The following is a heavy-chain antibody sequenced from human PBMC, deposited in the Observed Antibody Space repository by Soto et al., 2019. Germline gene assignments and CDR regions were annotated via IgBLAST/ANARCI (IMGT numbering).Heavy chain of an antibody. V-gene: IGHV4-4*02. Sequence: SETLSLTCAVSSGSISSSNWWRWVRQPPGKGLEWIGEIYHSGSTNYNPSLKSRVTISVDKSKNQFSLKLSSVTAADTAVYYCARDITGTGLDAFDIWGQGTMVTVSS. CDR2: IYHSGST. CDR1: SGSISSSNW. J-gene: IGHJ3*02. D-gene: IGHD1-7*01. CDR3: ARDITGTGLDAFDI.